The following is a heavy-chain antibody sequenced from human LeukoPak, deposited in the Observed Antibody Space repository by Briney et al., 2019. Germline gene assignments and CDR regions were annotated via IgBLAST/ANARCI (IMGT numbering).Heavy chain of an antibody. V-gene: IGHV1-18*01. J-gene: IGHJ5*02. Sequence: ASVKVSCKASGYTFTSYGISWVRQAPGQGLEWMGWTSAHNDDTNYAETLQGRLTMTTDISTSTAYMELTSLRFDDTPFYYCARDWDSRNNYFDPWGQGTLVTVSS. CDR2: TSAHNDDT. D-gene: IGHD1-26*01. CDR3: ARDWDSRNNYFDP. CDR1: GYTFTSYG.